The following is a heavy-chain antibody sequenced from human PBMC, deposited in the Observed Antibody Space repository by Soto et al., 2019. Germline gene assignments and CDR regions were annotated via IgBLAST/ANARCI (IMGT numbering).Heavy chain of an antibody. CDR2: ISETSIAI. V-gene: IGHV3-48*02. CDR1: GFTFKTYS. CDR3: ARAAPLTTSTYYYDTSSRYNVRPIDY. Sequence: ESGGGLVQPGGSLRLSCAASGFTFKTYSMNWVRQAPGKGLEWVSYISETSIAIYYRDSVKGRFTISRDNAKNTLYLQMNSLRDEDTAVYYCARAAPLTTSTYYYDTSSRYNVRPIDYWGQGTLVTVSS. D-gene: IGHD3-22*01. J-gene: IGHJ4*02.